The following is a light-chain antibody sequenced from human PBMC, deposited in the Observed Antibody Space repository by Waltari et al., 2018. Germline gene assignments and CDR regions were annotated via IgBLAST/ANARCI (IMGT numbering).Light chain of an antibody. CDR3: NSRDSSGNTVV. V-gene: IGLV3-19*01. J-gene: IGLJ2*01. CDR2: GKN. Sequence: SSELTQVPAVSVALGQTVRITCQGDSAGSSYASWYQQKPGQAPVLVIYGKNNRPTGIPDRFSGSSSGNTASLTITGAQAEDEADYYCNSRDSSGNTVVFGGGTKLTVL. CDR1: SAGSSY.